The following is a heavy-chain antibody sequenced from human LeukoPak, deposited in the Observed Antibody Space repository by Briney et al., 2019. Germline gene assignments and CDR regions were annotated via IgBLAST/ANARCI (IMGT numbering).Heavy chain of an antibody. CDR2: ISRSSSYI. CDR1: GGSISSNS. CDR3: ARDSRPDILTGYYPACGDY. Sequence: PSETLSLTCTVSGGSISSNSDYWGWIRQPPGKGLEWVSSISRSSSYIYYADSVKGRFTISRDNAKNSLYLQMNSLRAEDTALYNCARDSRPDILTGYYPACGDYWGQGTLVTVSS. J-gene: IGHJ4*02. V-gene: IGHV3-21*01. D-gene: IGHD3-9*01.